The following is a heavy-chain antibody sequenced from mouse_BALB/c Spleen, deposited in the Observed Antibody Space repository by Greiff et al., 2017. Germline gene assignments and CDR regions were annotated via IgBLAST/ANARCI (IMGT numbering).Heavy chain of an antibody. D-gene: IGHD1-1*01. Sequence: VQLKQSGAELVRPGALVKLSCKASGFNIKDYYMHWVKQRPEQGLEWIGWIDPENGNTIYDPKFQGKASITADTSSNTAYLQLSSLTSEDTAVYYCARGGSNYFDYWGQGTTLTVSS. CDR3: ARGGSNYFDY. V-gene: IGHV14-1*02. J-gene: IGHJ2*01. CDR1: GFNIKDYY. CDR2: IDPENGNT.